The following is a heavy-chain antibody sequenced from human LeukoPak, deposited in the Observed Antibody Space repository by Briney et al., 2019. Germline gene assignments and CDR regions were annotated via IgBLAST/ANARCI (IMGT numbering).Heavy chain of an antibody. CDR2: ISYDGSNK. D-gene: IGHD2-2*01. Sequence: GESLRLSCAASGFTFSSYAMHWVRQAPGKGLEWVAVISYDGSNKYYADSVKGRFTISRDNSKNTLYLQMNSLRAEDTAVYYCARSEVVVPAAIGYWGQGTLVTVSS. CDR1: GFTFSSYA. J-gene: IGHJ4*02. CDR3: ARSEVVVPAAIGY. V-gene: IGHV3-30*04.